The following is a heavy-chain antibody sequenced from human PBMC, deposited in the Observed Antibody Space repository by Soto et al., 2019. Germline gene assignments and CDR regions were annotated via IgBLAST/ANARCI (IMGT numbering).Heavy chain of an antibody. CDR1: GFTFSSYA. J-gene: IGHJ3*02. Sequence: TGGSLRLSCAASGFTFSSYAMSWVRQAPGKGLEWVSAISGSGGSTYYADSVKGRFTISRDNSKNTLYLQMNSLRAEDTAVYYCAKRKRKVAAAGAPSWAFDIWGQGTMVT. CDR3: AKRKRKVAAAGAPSWAFDI. V-gene: IGHV3-23*01. CDR2: ISGSGGST. D-gene: IGHD6-13*01.